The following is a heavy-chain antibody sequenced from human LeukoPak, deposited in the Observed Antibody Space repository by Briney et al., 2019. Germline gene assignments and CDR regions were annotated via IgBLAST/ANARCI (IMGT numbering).Heavy chain of an antibody. CDR1: GFTFSDYT. CDR2: ISGSSNYI. Sequence: GSLRLSCAASGFTFSDYTMNWVRQAPGKGLEWVSSISGSSNYIYYVDSVKGRFTISRDSAKNSLYLQMNSLRAEDTAVYYCARASNYYDSSGFDYWGQGTLVTVSS. J-gene: IGHJ4*02. D-gene: IGHD3-22*01. V-gene: IGHV3-21*01. CDR3: ARASNYYDSSGFDY.